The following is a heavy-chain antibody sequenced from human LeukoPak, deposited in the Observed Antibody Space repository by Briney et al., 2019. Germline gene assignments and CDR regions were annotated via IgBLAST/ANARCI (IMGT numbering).Heavy chain of an antibody. CDR3: ASTTMVRGVRLDY. J-gene: IGHJ4*02. CDR2: IRYDGSNK. V-gene: IGHV3-30*02. D-gene: IGHD3-10*01. CDR1: GFTFSSYG. Sequence: GGSLRLSCAASGFTFSSYGMHWVRQAPGKGLEWVAFIRYDGSNKYYADSVKGRFTISRDNSKNMLYLQMNSLRAEDTAVYYCASTTMVRGVRLDYWGQGTLVTVSS.